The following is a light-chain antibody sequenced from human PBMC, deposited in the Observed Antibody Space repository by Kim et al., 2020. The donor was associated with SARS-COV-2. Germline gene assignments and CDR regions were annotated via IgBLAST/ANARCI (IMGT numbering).Light chain of an antibody. V-gene: IGLV1-44*01. J-gene: IGLJ3*02. CDR1: NSNIGSNT. CDR3: AAWDDSLNGWV. CDR2: SDT. Sequence: ELTQPPSASGTPGQRVTISCSGSNSNIGSNTVNWYQQLPGTAPKLLIYSDTQRPSGVPDRFSGSKSGTSASLAISGLQSEHEADYYCAAWDDSLNGWVFGGGTKLTVL.